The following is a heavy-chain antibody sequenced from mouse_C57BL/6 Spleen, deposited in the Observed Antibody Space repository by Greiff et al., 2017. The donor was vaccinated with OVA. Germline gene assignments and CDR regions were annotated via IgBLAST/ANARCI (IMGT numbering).Heavy chain of an antibody. CDR1: GFSLTSYG. V-gene: IGHV2-6*01. CDR3: ATSDSSGRFAY. Sequence: QVQLQQSGPGLVAPSQSLSITCTVSGFSLTSYGVDWVRQSPGKGLEWLGVIWGVGSTNYNSALKSRLSISKDNSKSQVFLKMNSLQTDDTAMYYCATSDSSGRFAYWGQGTLVTVSA. D-gene: IGHD3-2*02. CDR2: IWGVGST. J-gene: IGHJ3*01.